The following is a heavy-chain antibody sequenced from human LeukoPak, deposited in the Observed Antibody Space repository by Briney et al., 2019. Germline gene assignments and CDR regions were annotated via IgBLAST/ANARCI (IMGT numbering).Heavy chain of an antibody. D-gene: IGHD3-22*01. CDR1: GYNFIGYG. J-gene: IGHJ3*02. Sequence: ASVRVSCKASGYNFIGYGISWVRQAPGQGLEWMGWISAYNGNTNYAQKLQGRVTMTTDTSTSTAYMELRGLRSDDTAVYYCARDLESYYYDSGNDAFDIWGQGTMVTVSS. V-gene: IGHV1-18*01. CDR3: ARDLESYYYDSGNDAFDI. CDR2: ISAYNGNT.